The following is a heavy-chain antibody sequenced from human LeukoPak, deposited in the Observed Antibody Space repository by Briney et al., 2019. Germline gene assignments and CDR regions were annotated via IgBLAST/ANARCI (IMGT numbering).Heavy chain of an antibody. D-gene: IGHD5-18*01. CDR1: GFTFYSYA. Sequence: PGGSLRLSCAASGFTFYSYAMSWVRQAPGKGLEWVSGMSASGGSSYYADSVKGRFSISRGNPKNTLYLQMNTLRAEDTAVYYCAKEDGYSYGYVDYWGQGTLVTVSS. V-gene: IGHV3-23*01. CDR2: MSASGGSS. CDR3: AKEDGYSYGYVDY. J-gene: IGHJ4*02.